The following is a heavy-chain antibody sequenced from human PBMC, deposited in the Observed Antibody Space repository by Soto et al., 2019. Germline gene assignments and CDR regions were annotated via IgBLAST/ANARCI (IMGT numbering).Heavy chain of an antibody. CDR2: IIPIFCTA. J-gene: IGHJ1*01. CDR3: ATSLKPVISYFQH. D-gene: IGHD2-21*01. Sequence: GASVKVSCKASGGTFSSYAISWVRQAPGQGLEWMGGIIPIFCTANYAQKFQGRVTISADESTSTAYMELSSLRSEDTAVYYCATSLKPVISYFQHWGQGTLVTVSS. CDR1: GGTFSSYA. V-gene: IGHV1-69*13.